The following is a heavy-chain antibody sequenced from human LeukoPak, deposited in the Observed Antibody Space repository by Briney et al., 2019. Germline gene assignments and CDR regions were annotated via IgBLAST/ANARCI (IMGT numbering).Heavy chain of an antibody. V-gene: IGHV4-34*01. CDR1: GGSFSGYY. CDR2: INHSGST. Sequence: SETLSLTCAVYGGSFSGYYWSWIRQPPGKGLEWIGEINHSGSTNYNPSLKSRVTISVDTSKNQFSLKLSSVTAADTAVYYCASTVTYYYYYYMDVWGQGTPVTVSS. D-gene: IGHD4-11*01. J-gene: IGHJ6*03. CDR3: ASTVTYYYYYYMDV.